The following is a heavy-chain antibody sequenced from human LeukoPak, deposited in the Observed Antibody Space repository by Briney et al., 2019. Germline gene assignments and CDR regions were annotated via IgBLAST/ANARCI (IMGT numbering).Heavy chain of an antibody. J-gene: IGHJ4*02. CDR1: GGSISSSSYY. Sequence: PSETLSLTCTVSGGSISSSSYYWGWIRQPPGTGLEWVGSIYYSGSTYYNPSLKSRVTISVDTSKNQFSLKLSSVTAADTAVYYCARRPPRIAAAGTIDCWGQGTLVTVSS. CDR2: IYYSGST. V-gene: IGHV4-39*01. CDR3: ARRPPRIAAAGTIDC. D-gene: IGHD6-13*01.